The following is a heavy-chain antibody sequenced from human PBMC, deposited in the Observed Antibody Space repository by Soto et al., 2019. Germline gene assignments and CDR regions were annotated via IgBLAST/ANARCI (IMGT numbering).Heavy chain of an antibody. Sequence: PSETLSLTCTVSGGSMSSNYWTWIRQSPGKGLEWIGYIYYTGSTKYNPSLKSRVTISLDTSKNQFSLRLTSVTSADTAVYYCARGGSYGDFFDSWGQGAQVTVS. CDR1: GGSMSSNY. CDR3: ARGGSYGDFFDS. D-gene: IGHD4-17*01. V-gene: IGHV4-59*01. J-gene: IGHJ4*02. CDR2: IYYTGST.